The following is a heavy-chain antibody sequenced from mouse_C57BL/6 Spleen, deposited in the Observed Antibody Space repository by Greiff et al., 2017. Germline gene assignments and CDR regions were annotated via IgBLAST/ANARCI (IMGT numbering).Heavy chain of an antibody. CDR3: ARHEDDYGYDGGAWFAY. J-gene: IGHJ3*01. D-gene: IGHD2-2*01. V-gene: IGHV1-62-2*01. CDR2: FYPGSGSI. CDR1: GYTFTEYT. Sequence: QVQLQQSGAELVKPGASVKLSCKASGYTFTEYTIHWVKQRSGQGLEWIGWFYPGSGSIKYNEKFKDKATLTADKSSSTVYMELSRLTSEDSAVYFCARHEDDYGYDGGAWFAYWGQGTLVTVSA.